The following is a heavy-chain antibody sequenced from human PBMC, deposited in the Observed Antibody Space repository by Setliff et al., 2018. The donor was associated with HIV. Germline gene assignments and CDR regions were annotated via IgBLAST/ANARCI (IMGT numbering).Heavy chain of an antibody. D-gene: IGHD1-7*01. V-gene: IGHV4-34*01. Sequence: PSETLSLTCAAYGVPLTNHGWNGIRQSPGKGLEGIGEIDNRRGYNYNPSFSSRVTISVDASKRQFSLKLRSVTPEDSAVYYCARDGTRQLWGSDYFHNYYIDVWDKGTTVTVSS. CDR1: GVPLTNHG. CDR2: IDNRRGY. J-gene: IGHJ6*03. CDR3: ARDGTRQLWGSDYFHNYYIDV.